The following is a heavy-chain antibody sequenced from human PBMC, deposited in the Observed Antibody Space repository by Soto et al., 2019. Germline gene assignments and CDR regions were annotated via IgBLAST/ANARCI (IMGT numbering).Heavy chain of an antibody. Sequence: PSETLSLTCAVSGGSISSGGYSWSWIRQPPGKGLEWIGYIYHSGSTYYNPSLKSRVTISVDRSKNQFSLKLSSVTAADTDVYYCARVRMATVFDYWGQGTLVTVSS. CDR3: ARVRMATVFDY. V-gene: IGHV4-30-2*01. CDR1: GGSISSGGYS. J-gene: IGHJ4*02. D-gene: IGHD5-12*01. CDR2: IYHSGST.